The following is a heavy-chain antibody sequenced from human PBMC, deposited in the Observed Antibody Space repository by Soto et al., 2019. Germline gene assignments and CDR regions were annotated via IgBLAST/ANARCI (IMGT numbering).Heavy chain of an antibody. CDR1: GGTFSSYA. CDR3: ARAVVTPRGYFVY. V-gene: IGHV1-69*12. Sequence: QVQLVQSGAEVKKPGSSVKVSCKASGGTFSSYAISWVRQAPGQGLEWMGGIIPTFGTVNNAQKFQGRFTITADESTSTAYMELSNLRSEDTAVYYCARAVVTPRGYFVYWGQGTLVTVSS. D-gene: IGHD2-21*02. J-gene: IGHJ4*02. CDR2: IIPTFGTV.